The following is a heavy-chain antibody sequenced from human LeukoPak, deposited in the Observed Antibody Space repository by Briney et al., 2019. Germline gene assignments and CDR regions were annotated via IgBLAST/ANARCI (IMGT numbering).Heavy chain of an antibody. Sequence: GRSLRLSCAASGFSFSSYGMDWVRQAPGKGLEWVAVIWYDGSNKYYADSVKGRFTISRDNSKNTVFLQMNSLRAEDTAVYYRARLGSRWSLDYWGQGTLVTVSS. CDR1: GFSFSSYG. J-gene: IGHJ4*02. CDR3: ARLGSRWSLDY. CDR2: IWYDGSNK. D-gene: IGHD6-13*01. V-gene: IGHV3-33*01.